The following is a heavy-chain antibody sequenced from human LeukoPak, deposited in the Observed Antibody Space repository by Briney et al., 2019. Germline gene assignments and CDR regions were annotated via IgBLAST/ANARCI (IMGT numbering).Heavy chain of an antibody. J-gene: IGHJ5*02. V-gene: IGHV4-34*01. CDR1: GGSFSGYY. D-gene: IGHD3-3*01. CDR2: INHSGST. Sequence: PSETLSLTCAVYGGSFSGYYSSWIRQPPGKGLEWIGEINHSGSTNYNPSLKSRVTISVDTSKNQFSLKLSSVTAADTAVYYCAQKRYDIWSGPPGYGWFDPWGPGTLVTVSS. CDR3: AQKRYDIWSGPPGYGWFDP.